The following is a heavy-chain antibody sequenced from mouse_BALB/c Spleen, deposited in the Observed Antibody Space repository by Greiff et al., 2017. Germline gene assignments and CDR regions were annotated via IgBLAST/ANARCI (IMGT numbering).Heavy chain of an antibody. D-gene: IGHD1-1*01. Sequence: EVNLVESGGGLVKPGGSLKLSCAASGFTFSDYYMYWVRQTPEKRLEWVATISDGGSYTYYPDSVKGRFTISRDNAKNNLYLQMSSLKSEDTAMYYCARDLGYYGSSFAYWGQGTLVTVSA. CDR2: ISDGGSYT. V-gene: IGHV5-4*02. CDR3: ARDLGYYGSSFAY. CDR1: GFTFSDYY. J-gene: IGHJ3*01.